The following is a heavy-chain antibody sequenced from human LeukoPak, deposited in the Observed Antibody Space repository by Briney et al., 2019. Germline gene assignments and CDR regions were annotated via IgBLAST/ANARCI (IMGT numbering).Heavy chain of an antibody. V-gene: IGHV3-23*01. CDR3: AKLYYDFWSGYPYYFEY. Sequence: PGGSLRLSCAASGVIFSNYAMNWVRQAPGKGLEWVSSISASGDTTYCADSVKGRFTISRDNSKKSVYLQINSLRAEDTAVYYCAKLYYDFWSGYPYYFEYCGQGTLVTVSS. CDR1: GVIFSNYA. D-gene: IGHD3-3*01. J-gene: IGHJ4*02. CDR2: ISASGDTT.